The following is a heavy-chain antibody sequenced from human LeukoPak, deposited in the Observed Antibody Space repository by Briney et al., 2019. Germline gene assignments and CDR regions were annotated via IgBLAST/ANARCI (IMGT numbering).Heavy chain of an antibody. CDR3: AKDLRGSYCTSYFDY. CDR2: ISGSGGST. CDR1: GFTFSSYA. V-gene: IGHV3-23*01. J-gene: IGHJ4*02. Sequence: PGGSLRLSCAASGFTFSSYAMSWVRQAPGKGLEWVSVISGSGGSTYYADFVKGRFTISRDNSKNTLYLQMNSLRAEDTAVYYCAKDLRGSYCTSYFDYWGQGTLVTASS. D-gene: IGHD1-26*01.